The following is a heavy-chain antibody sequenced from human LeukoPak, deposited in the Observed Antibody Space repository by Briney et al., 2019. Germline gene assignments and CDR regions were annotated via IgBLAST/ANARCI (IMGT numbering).Heavy chain of an antibody. J-gene: IGHJ4*02. CDR2: IDPSDSYT. D-gene: IGHD2-2*01. Sequence: GESLRISCKGSGYSFTSYWISWVRQMPGKGLEWMGRIDPSDSYTNYSPSFQGHVTISADKSISTAYRQWSSLKASDTAMYYCARLEDIVVVPAANFDYWGQGTLVTVSS. CDR3: ARLEDIVVVPAANFDY. CDR1: GYSFTSYW. V-gene: IGHV5-10-1*01.